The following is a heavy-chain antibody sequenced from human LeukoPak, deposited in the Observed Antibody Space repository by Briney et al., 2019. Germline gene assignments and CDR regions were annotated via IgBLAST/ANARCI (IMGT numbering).Heavy chain of an antibody. Sequence: QPGRPLRLSCAASGFTFSSYGMHWVRQAPGKGLEWAAVIWYDGSNKYYADSVKGRFTISRDNSKNTLYLQMNSLRAEDTAVYYCAKEKGSMSRYYFDYWGQGTLVTVSS. CDR2: IWYDGSNK. D-gene: IGHD3-10*01. J-gene: IGHJ4*02. V-gene: IGHV3-33*06. CDR1: GFTFSSYG. CDR3: AKEKGSMSRYYFDY.